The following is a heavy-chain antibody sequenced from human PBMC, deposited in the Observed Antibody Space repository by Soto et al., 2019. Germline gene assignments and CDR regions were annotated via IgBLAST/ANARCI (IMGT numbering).Heavy chain of an antibody. CDR2: IIPILGIA. J-gene: IGHJ6*03. Sequence: SSVKLSCKASGGTFSRYTISWVRQAPGQGLEWMGRIIPILGIANYAQKFQGRVTITADKSTSTAYMELSSLRSEDTAVYYCASMVRGVSAYYYYYMDVWSKGTTVTVSS. D-gene: IGHD3-10*01. CDR3: ASMVRGVSAYYYYYMDV. V-gene: IGHV1-69*02. CDR1: GGTFSRYT.